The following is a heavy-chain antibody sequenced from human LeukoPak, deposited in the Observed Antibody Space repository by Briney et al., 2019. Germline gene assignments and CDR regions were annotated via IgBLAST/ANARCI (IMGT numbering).Heavy chain of an antibody. D-gene: IGHD3/OR15-3a*01. CDR2: IYYSGST. J-gene: IGHJ4*02. CDR3: ARRTGYYDGFDY. Sequence: SETLSLTCSVSGGSISSYYWSCNRQPPGKGLEWIGYIYYSGSTNYNPSLKSRVTISVDTSKNQFSLKLSSVTGADTAVYYCARRTGYYDGFDYWGQGTLVTVSS. CDR1: GGSISSYY. V-gene: IGHV4-59*01.